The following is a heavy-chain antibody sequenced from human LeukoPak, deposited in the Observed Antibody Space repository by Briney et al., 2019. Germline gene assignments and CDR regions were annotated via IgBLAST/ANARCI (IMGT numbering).Heavy chain of an antibody. J-gene: IGHJ4*02. CDR2: ISASDGST. CDR3: AKLTSGWFEDF. V-gene: IGHV3-23*01. D-gene: IGHD6-19*01. CDR1: GFTFSDYG. Sequence: GGSLRLSCAASGFTFSDYGMTWVRQAPGKGLEWVSAISASDGSTYYVDSVKGRFTISRDFSKNTLYLQMDSLRAEDTAVYYCAKLTSGWFEDFWGQGTLVTVSS.